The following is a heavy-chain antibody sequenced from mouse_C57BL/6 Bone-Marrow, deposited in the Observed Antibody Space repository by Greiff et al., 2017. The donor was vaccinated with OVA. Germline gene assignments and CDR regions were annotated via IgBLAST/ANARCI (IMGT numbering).Heavy chain of an antibody. Sequence: LVESGPGLVKPGASVKISCTASGYSFTDYSMNWVQQSNGKSLEWIGVINPNYGSTSYNQKFKGKATLTVDQSSSTAYMQRSSLTSEDSAVYYCARLHYGSSPDWGQGTLVTVSA. CDR2: INPNYGST. V-gene: IGHV1-39*01. CDR3: ARLHYGSSPD. J-gene: IGHJ3*01. CDR1: GYSFTDYS. D-gene: IGHD1-1*01.